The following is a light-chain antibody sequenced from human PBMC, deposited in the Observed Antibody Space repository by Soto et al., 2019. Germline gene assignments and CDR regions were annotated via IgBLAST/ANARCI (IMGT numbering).Light chain of an antibody. CDR1: QGISSY. V-gene: IGKV1-9*01. J-gene: IGKJ4*01. CDR3: QHLNSYPLT. Sequence: DIQLTQSPSFLSASVGDRVTITCRASQGISSYLAWYQQKPGKAPKLLIYATSTLQSGVPSRFSGSASGTEFTLTVSSLQPEDFATYYCQHLNSYPLTCGGGTKVEIK. CDR2: ATS.